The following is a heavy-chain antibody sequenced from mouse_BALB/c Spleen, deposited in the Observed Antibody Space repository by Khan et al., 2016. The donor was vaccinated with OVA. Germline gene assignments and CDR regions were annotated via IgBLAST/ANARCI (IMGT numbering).Heavy chain of an antibody. CDR2: IDPANGYT. V-gene: IGHV14-3*02. CDR1: GFNIKDTY. J-gene: IGHJ3*01. CDR3: ARPNWFAY. Sequence: VQLQQSGAELVKPGASVKLSCTASGFNIKDTYMHWVKQRPEQGLEWIGRIDPANGYTKYDPKFQGQATITADTSSNTAYLQLSSLTSEDTAVYYCARPNWFAYWGQGTLVTVSA.